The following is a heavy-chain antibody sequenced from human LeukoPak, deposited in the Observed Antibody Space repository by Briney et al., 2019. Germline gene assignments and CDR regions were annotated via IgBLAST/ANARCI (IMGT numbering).Heavy chain of an antibody. Sequence: QAGGSLRLSCAASGFTVSSNYMSWVRQAPGKGLEWVSVIYSGGSTYYADSVKGRFTISRDNSKNTLYLQMGSLRAEDMAVYYCARDEGGGYDDAFDIWGQGTMVTVSS. V-gene: IGHV3-53*05. J-gene: IGHJ3*02. CDR3: ARDEGGGYDDAFDI. CDR1: GFTVSSNY. CDR2: IYSGGST. D-gene: IGHD3-16*01.